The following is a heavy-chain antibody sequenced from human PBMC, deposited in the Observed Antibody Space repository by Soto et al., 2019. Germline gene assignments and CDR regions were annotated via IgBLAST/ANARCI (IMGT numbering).Heavy chain of an antibody. CDR3: AREGSPFAFDI. Sequence: GGSLRLSCAASGFTFSAYWMHWVRQAPGKGLVWVSRISSDGSTTTYADSVKGRFTISRDNAKNTLYLQMNSLRAEDTAVYYCAREGSPFAFDIWGQGTMVTVSS. D-gene: IGHD1-26*01. CDR2: ISSDGSTT. CDR1: GFTFSAYW. V-gene: IGHV3-74*01. J-gene: IGHJ3*02.